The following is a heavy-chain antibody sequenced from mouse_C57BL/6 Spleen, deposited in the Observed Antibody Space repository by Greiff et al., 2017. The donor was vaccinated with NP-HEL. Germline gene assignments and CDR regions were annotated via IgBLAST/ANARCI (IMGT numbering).Heavy chain of an antibody. J-gene: IGHJ3*01. CDR3: ARGGMVTTEGSAY. D-gene: IGHD2-2*01. V-gene: IGHV1-9*01. CDR1: GYTFTGYW. CDR2: ILPGSGST. Sequence: QVQLKQSGAELMKPGASVKLSCKATGYTFTGYWIEWVKQRPGHGLEWIGEILPGSGSTNYHEKFKGKATFTADTSSNTANMQLSSPTTEDSAIYYCARGGMVTTEGSAYWGQGTLVTVSA.